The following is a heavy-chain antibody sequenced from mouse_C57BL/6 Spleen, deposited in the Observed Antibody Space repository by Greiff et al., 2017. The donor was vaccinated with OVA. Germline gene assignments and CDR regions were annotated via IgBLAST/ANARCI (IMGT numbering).Heavy chain of an antibody. Sequence: ESGPGLVKPSQSLSLTCSVTGYSITSGYYWNWIRQFPGNKLEWMGYISYDGSNNYNPSLKNRISITRDTSKNQFFLKLNSVTTEDTATYYCARDGTGSYFDYWGQGTTLTVSS. CDR1: GYSITSGYY. V-gene: IGHV3-6*01. CDR2: ISYDGSN. J-gene: IGHJ2*01. D-gene: IGHD4-1*01. CDR3: ARDGTGSYFDY.